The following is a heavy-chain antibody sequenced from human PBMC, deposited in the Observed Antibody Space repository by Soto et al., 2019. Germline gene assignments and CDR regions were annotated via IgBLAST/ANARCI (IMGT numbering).Heavy chain of an antibody. CDR1: GFTFSIYA. D-gene: IGHD2-2*03. CDR2: ISGSGGST. CDR3: AQSGMDIDY. Sequence: EVQLLESGGGLVQPGGSLRLSCAASGFTFSIYAMSWVRQAPGKGLEWGSAISGSGGSTYYADSVKGRFTISRDNSKNSPYLQMNSLRAEDTAVYYCAQSGMDIDYWGQGTLVTVSS. V-gene: IGHV3-23*01. J-gene: IGHJ4*02.